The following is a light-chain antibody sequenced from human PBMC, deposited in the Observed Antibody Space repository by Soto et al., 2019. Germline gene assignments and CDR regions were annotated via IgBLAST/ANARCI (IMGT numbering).Light chain of an antibody. J-gene: IGKJ2*01. CDR1: QSISSW. CDR2: DAA. CDR3: QQYDSYPYT. Sequence: DIQMTQSPSTLSASIGDRVTITCRASQSISSWLAWYQQKPGIAPKLLIYDAATLEVGVPSRLSGSGSGTEFTLTISSLQPDDFATYYCQQYDSYPYTFGQGTKLEIK. V-gene: IGKV1-5*01.